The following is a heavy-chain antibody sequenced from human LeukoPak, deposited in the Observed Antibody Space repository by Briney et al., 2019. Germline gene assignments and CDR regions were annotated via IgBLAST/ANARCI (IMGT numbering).Heavy chain of an antibody. Sequence: SETLSLTCTVSGYSISSGYYWGWIRQPPGKGLEWIGSIYHSGSTYYNPSLKSRVTISVDTSKNQFSLKLSSVTAADTAVYYCAREVMVRGVIYYYYYMDVWGKGTTVTVSS. V-gene: IGHV4-38-2*02. D-gene: IGHD3-10*01. CDR3: AREVMVRGVIYYYYYMDV. CDR2: IYHSGST. J-gene: IGHJ6*03. CDR1: GYSISSGYY.